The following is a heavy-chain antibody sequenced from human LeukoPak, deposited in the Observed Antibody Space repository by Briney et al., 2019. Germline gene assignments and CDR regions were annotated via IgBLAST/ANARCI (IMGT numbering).Heavy chain of an antibody. Sequence: GGSLRLSCAASGFTFSSYWMSWVRQAPGKGLEWVANIKQDGSEKYYVGSVKGRFTISRDNAKNSLYLQMNSLRAEDTAVYYCARSGPSYYDFWSGYYRYYYYMDVWGKGTTVTVSS. J-gene: IGHJ6*03. D-gene: IGHD3-3*01. V-gene: IGHV3-7*01. CDR2: IKQDGSEK. CDR1: GFTFSSYW. CDR3: ARSGPSYYDFWSGYYRYYYYMDV.